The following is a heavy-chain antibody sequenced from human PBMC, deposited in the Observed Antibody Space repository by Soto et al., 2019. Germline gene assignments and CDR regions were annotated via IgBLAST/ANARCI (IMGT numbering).Heavy chain of an antibody. CDR2: IIPIFGVT. V-gene: IGHV1-69*08. Sequence: QVQLVQSGAEVKKPGSSVKVSCKASGGTFSSYTITWVRQAPGQGLEWLGRIIPIFGVTNYAQKFQDRVRITADRSTTTAYMELSRMRSEDTAVYYCVRDWESTTQTWRFRDSWGQGTRVTVSS. D-gene: IGHD1-1*01. CDR1: GGTFSSYT. CDR3: VRDWESTTQTWRFRDS. J-gene: IGHJ4*02.